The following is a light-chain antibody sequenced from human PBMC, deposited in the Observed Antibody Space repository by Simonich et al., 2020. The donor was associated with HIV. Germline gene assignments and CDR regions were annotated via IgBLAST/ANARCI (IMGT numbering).Light chain of an antibody. CDR1: QVLLASNGLNY. CDR3: MQTLQTPFT. CDR2: LGS. V-gene: IGKV2-28*01. J-gene: IGKJ3*01. Sequence: DIVMTQSPLSLPVTPGEPASISCRPSQVLLASNGLNYLDWYLRKPGQSPQLLIYLGSNRASGVPDRFSGSGSGTDFTLKISRVEAEDVGVYYCMQTLQTPFTFGPGTKVDIK.